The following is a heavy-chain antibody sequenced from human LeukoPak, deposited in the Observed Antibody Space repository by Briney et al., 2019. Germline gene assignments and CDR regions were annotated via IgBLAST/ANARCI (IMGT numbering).Heavy chain of an antibody. D-gene: IGHD6-19*01. J-gene: IGHJ4*02. Sequence: GGSLRLSYAVSGFTFDDYGMSWVRQAPGKGLEWVSGINWNGGSTGYVDSVKGRFTISRDNAKNSLHPQMNSLRAEDTALYYCARDISSGWYFDYWGQGTLVTVSS. CDR2: INWNGGST. CDR1: GFTFDDYG. CDR3: ARDISSGWYFDY. V-gene: IGHV3-20*03.